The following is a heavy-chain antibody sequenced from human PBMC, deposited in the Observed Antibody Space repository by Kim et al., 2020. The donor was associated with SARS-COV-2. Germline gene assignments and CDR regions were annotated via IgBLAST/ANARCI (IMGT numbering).Heavy chain of an antibody. D-gene: IGHD4-4*01. Sequence: GGSLRLSCSASGFTFSSYAMHWVRQAPGKGLEYGSAISSNGGSTYYADSVKGRFTISRDNSKNTLYLQMSSLRAEDTAVYYCVKSVVTTLPDPLKFDYWG. CDR2: ISSNGGST. J-gene: IGHJ4*01. CDR1: GFTFSSYA. CDR3: VKSVVTTLPDPLKFDY. V-gene: IGHV3-64D*06.